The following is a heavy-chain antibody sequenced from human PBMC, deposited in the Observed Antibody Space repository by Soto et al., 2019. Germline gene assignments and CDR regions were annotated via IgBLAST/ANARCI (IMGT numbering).Heavy chain of an antibody. Sequence: PSETLSLTCAVSGYSISSSNWWGWIRQPPGKGLEWIGYIYYSGSTYHNPSLKSRVTMSVDTSKNQFSLKLSSVTAVDTAVYYCARDYYGSRGAFDIWGQGTMVTVSS. CDR2: IYYSGST. J-gene: IGHJ3*02. D-gene: IGHD3-10*01. CDR3: ARDYYGSRGAFDI. CDR1: GYSISSSNW. V-gene: IGHV4-28*03.